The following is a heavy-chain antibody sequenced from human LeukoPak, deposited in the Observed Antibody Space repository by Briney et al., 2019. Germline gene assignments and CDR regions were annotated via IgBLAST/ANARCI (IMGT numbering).Heavy chain of an antibody. J-gene: IGHJ4*02. Sequence: GASVKVSCKASGYTFTSYGISWVRQAPGQGLEWVGWIRGSNSDTNYVPRLQGRITVTKDTSTNTAYMELRNLRSDDTAIYYCARDIGYGDHGIDYWGQGTLVTVSS. D-gene: IGHD4-17*01. CDR1: GYTFTSYG. V-gene: IGHV1-18*01. CDR3: ARDIGYGDHGIDY. CDR2: IRGSNSDT.